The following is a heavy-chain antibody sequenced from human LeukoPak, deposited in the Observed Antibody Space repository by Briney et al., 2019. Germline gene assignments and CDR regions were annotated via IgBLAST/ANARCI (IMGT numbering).Heavy chain of an antibody. V-gene: IGHV1-3*03. J-gene: IGHJ4*02. Sequence: GASVKVSCKASGYTFTSYAMHWVRQAPGQRLEWMGWINAGNGNTKYSQEFQGRVTITRDTSASTAYMELSSLRSEDTAVYYCARLVVVPAAMRSAVDYWGQGTLVTVSS. CDR3: ARLVVVPAAMRSAVDY. CDR2: INAGNGNT. D-gene: IGHD2-2*01. CDR1: GYTFTSYA.